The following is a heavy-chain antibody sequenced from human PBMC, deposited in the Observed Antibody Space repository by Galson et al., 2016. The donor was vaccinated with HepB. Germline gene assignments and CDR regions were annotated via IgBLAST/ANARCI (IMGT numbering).Heavy chain of an antibody. V-gene: IGHV5-51*01. CDR2: IYPGDSDT. CDR1: GYRFSSYY. J-gene: IGHJ4*02. Sequence: QSGAEVKKPGESLKISCKGSGYRFSSYYIAWVRQMPGKGLEWMGIIYPGDSDTRYSPSFQGQVTISADKSITTAYLQWSSLKASDTAIYYCARPFQAYYFDYWGQGALVTVSS. CDR3: ARPFQAYYFDY.